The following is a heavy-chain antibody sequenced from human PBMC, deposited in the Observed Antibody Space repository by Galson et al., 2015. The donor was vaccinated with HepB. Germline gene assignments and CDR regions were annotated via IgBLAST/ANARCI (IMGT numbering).Heavy chain of an antibody. D-gene: IGHD2-8*01. J-gene: IGHJ4*02. CDR3: VTVMGIL. CDR1: RFTFSKAW. Sequence: SLRLSCAASRFTFSKAWMSWVRQSPGKGLEWISRIKTKSDGGTTDYAAPVKGRFTISRDDSKNTLYLQMNSLKIEDTAVYYCVTVMGILWGKGPLVTVSS. V-gene: IGHV3-15*01. CDR2: IKTKSDGGTT.